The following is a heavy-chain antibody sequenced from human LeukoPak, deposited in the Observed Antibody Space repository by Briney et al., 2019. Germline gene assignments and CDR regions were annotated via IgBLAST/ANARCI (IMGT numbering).Heavy chain of an antibody. J-gene: IGHJ4*02. V-gene: IGHV5-51*01. Sequence: GESLKISCKGSGYSFTSYWIGWVRQMPAKGLEWMGTIYPGDSDTRYSPSFQGQVIILAEKSISTAYLQQSSLKASDTAMYYCASRLFGTGVCDYWGQGTLVTVSS. D-gene: IGHD3/OR15-3a*01. CDR3: ASRLFGTGVCDY. CDR2: IYPGDSDT. CDR1: GYSFTSYW.